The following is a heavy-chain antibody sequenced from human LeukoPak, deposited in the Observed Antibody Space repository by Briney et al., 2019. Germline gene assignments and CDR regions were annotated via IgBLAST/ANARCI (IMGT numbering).Heavy chain of an antibody. CDR3: ARVWYGDNDAFDI. CDR1: GFTFSDYY. D-gene: IGHD4-17*01. CDR2: ISSSGSTI. J-gene: IGHJ3*02. V-gene: IGHV3-11*01. Sequence: PGGSLRLSCAASGFTFSDYYMSWIRQAPGKGLEWVSYISSSGSTIYYADSVKGRFTISRDSSENTLFLQMNSLRVEDTAVYYCARVWYGDNDAFDIWGQGTMATVSP.